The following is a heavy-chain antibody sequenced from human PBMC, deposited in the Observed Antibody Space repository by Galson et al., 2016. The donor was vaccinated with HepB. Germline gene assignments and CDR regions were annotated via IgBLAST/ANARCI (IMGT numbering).Heavy chain of an antibody. CDR1: GFPFSAYW. Sequence: SLRLSCAATGFPFSAYWMQWVRQVPGKGPVWVSRMTTDGIIGYADSVMGRFTISRVNAKNTMYLHMDSRRAEATAVYYCARENHYVLYVWDPVTTVTVSS. D-gene: IGHD1-14*01. CDR2: MTTDGII. CDR3: ARENHYVLYV. V-gene: IGHV3-74*01. J-gene: IGHJ6*02.